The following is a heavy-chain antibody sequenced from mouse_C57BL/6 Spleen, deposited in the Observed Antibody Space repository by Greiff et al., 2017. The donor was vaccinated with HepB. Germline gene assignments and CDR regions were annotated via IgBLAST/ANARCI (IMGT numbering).Heavy chain of an antibody. Sequence: VQLQQSGAELVKPGASVKLSCKASGYTFTSYWMQWVKQRPGQGLEWIGEIDPSDSYTNYNQKFKGKATLTVDTSSSTAYMQLSSLTSEDSAVYYCETGKVDYWGQGTTLTVSS. V-gene: IGHV1-50*01. CDR3: ETGKVDY. CDR1: GYTFTSYW. J-gene: IGHJ2*01. D-gene: IGHD4-1*01. CDR2: IDPSDSYT.